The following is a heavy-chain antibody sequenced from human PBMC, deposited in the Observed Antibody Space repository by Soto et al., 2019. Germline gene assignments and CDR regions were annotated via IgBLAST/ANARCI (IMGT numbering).Heavy chain of an antibody. Sequence: GASVKVSCKASGYMFTKSAMHWVRQAPGQRLEWMGWISGGNGNTKYSPKLQGRVTITRDTSASTAYMELSSLRSEDTALYYCARDGVAAGNINFDYWGQGTLVTVSS. CDR2: ISGGNGNT. CDR3: ARDGVAAGNINFDY. V-gene: IGHV1-3*01. D-gene: IGHD6-19*01. J-gene: IGHJ4*02. CDR1: GYMFTKSA.